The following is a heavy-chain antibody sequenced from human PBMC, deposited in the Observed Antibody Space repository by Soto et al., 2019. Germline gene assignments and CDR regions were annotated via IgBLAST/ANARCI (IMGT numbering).Heavy chain of an antibody. J-gene: IGHJ4*02. CDR3: ARVSSVVAANFDY. V-gene: IGHV4-31*03. CDR2: IYYSGST. D-gene: IGHD2-15*01. Sequence: SETLSLTCTVSGGSISSGGYYWSWIRQHPGKGLEWIGYIYYSGSTYYNPSLKSRVTISVDTSKNQFSLKLSSVTAADTAVYYCARVSSVVAANFDYWGQGTLVTVSS. CDR1: GGSISSGGYY.